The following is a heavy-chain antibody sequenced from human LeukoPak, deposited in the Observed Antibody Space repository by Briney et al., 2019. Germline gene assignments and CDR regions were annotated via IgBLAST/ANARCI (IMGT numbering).Heavy chain of an antibody. D-gene: IGHD3-10*01. CDR2: MNPNSGNT. V-gene: IGHV1-8*03. CDR1: GYTFTGYY. CDR3: ARYGSGSYYKSAFDY. J-gene: IGHJ4*02. Sequence: ASVKVSCKASGYTFTGYYMHWVRQAPGQGLEWMGWMNPNSGNTGYAQKFQGRVTITRNTSISTAYMELSSLRSKDTAVYYCARYGSGSYYKSAFDYWGQGTLVTVSS.